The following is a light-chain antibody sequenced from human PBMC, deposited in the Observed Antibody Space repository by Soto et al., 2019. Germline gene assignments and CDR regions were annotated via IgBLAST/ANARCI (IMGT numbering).Light chain of an antibody. CDR3: QQYNDWPLS. Sequence: KVMTQSQATLSVSPGERATLSCRASQSVNSNLAWYQQKPGQAPRLLLYGASTRAIGIPARFSGSASGTEFTLTISSLQSEDSAVYYCQQYNDWPLSFDGGTKVEI. V-gene: IGKV3-15*01. CDR2: GAS. CDR1: QSVNSN. J-gene: IGKJ4*01.